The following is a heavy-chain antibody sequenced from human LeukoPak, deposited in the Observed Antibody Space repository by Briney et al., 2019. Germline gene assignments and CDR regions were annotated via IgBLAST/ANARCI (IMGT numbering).Heavy chain of an antibody. V-gene: IGHV4-34*08. D-gene: IGHD4-17*01. CDR2: INHSGST. CDR1: GFTFSSYW. J-gene: IGHJ4*02. Sequence: GSLRLSCAASGFTFSSYWMSWIRQPPGKGLEWIGEINHSGSTNYNPSLKSRVTISVDTSKNQFSLKLSSVTAADTAVYYCALLSSTVTTGENDYWGQGTLVTVSS. CDR3: ALLSSTVTTGENDY.